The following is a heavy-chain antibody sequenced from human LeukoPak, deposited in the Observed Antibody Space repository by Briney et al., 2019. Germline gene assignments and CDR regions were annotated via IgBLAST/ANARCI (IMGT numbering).Heavy chain of an antibody. D-gene: IGHD3-22*01. CDR1: GGSISSYY. Sequence: SETLSLTRTVSGGSISSYYWSWIRQPAGKGLEWIGRIYTSGSTNYNPSLKSRVTMSVDTSKNQFSLKLSSVTAADTAVYYCARNYDSSGYRYWYFDLWGRGTLVTVSS. J-gene: IGHJ2*01. V-gene: IGHV4-4*07. CDR3: ARNYDSSGYRYWYFDL. CDR2: IYTSGST.